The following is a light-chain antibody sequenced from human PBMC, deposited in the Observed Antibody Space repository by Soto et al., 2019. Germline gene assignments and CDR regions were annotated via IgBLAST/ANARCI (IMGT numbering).Light chain of an antibody. J-gene: IGKJ1*01. V-gene: IGKV1-12*01. Sequence: DIQMTQSPSSVSASVGDRVTITCRASQGISSWLAWYQQKPGKAPKLLIYKASTLKSGVPSRFSGSESGTEFTLTISSLQPEDFATYYCLQHNSYPWTFGQGTKVDIK. CDR2: KAS. CDR3: LQHNSYPWT. CDR1: QGISSW.